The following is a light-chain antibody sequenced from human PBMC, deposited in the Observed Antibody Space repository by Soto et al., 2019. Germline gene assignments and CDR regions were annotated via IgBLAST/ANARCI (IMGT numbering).Light chain of an antibody. CDR3: QQYRSWPRT. V-gene: IGKV3-15*01. J-gene: IGKJ1*01. CDR1: QSVSGD. Sequence: EIVMTQSPATLSVSPGERATLSCRASQSVSGDLAWYQQKPGQTPSLLIYAASTRATGIPARFSGSGSGTEFTLTISSLQSDAFAVYYCQQYRSWPRTFGQGTKVEI. CDR2: AAS.